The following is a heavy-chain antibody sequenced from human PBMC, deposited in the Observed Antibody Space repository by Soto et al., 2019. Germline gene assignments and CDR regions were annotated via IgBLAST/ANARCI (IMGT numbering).Heavy chain of an antibody. CDR3: ARGSSWAHFDY. J-gene: IGHJ4*02. D-gene: IGHD6-13*01. Sequence: QVQLVQSGAEVKKPGASVKVSCKPSGYTFTSYAIHWVRQAPGQGLEWMGWINTAKDNTQYAQTYQGRATITRDTSASIVHMEVSSLRSEDPAVYYCARGSSWAHFDYWGQGTLVTVSP. CDR1: GYTFTSYA. V-gene: IGHV1-3*04. CDR2: INTAKDNT.